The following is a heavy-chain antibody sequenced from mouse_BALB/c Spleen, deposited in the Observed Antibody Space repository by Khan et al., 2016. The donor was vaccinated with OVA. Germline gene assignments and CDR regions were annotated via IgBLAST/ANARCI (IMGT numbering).Heavy chain of an antibody. V-gene: IGHV1-19*01. Sequence: EVQLQQSGPELVKPGASVKMSCKASGYTFTDYYMDWVKQSHGESFEWIGRVNPYNGGTSYNQKFKGKATLTVDKSSSTAYMELNSLTSEDSAVYYCARGPDGDWYFDVWGGGTTVTVSS. J-gene: IGHJ1*01. CDR3: ARGPDGDWYFDV. CDR1: GYTFTDYY. CDR2: VNPYNGGT.